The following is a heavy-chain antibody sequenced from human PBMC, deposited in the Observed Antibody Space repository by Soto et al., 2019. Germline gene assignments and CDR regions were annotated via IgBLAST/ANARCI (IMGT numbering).Heavy chain of an antibody. CDR3: AKRWRDRFLGPRDYFES. J-gene: IGHJ4*02. V-gene: IGHV3-23*01. CDR2: ISGRGDKK. D-gene: IGHD3-3*01. CDR1: GFTFQTSA. Sequence: EVQLLESGGGLVQPGGSLRLSCAASGFTFQTSAMSWVRQAPGKGLEWVSAISGRGDKKFHAKSVEGRLTISRDNSKNTLYLEMNFLRVDDTAVYYCAKRWRDRFLGPRDYFESWGQGTLVTVS.